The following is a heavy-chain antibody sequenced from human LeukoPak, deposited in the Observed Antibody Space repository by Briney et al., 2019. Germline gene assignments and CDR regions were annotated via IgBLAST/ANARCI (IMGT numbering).Heavy chain of an antibody. CDR2: IYHSGST. Sequence: SETLSLTCTVSGGSISSGGYYWSWIRQPPGKGLEWIGYIYHSGSTYYSPSLKSRVTITVDRSKNQFSLKLSSVTAADTAVYYCAREAVKQQLVLFDYWGQGTLVTVSS. CDR3: AREAVKQQLVLFDY. J-gene: IGHJ4*02. V-gene: IGHV4-30-2*01. D-gene: IGHD6-13*01. CDR1: GGSISSGGYY.